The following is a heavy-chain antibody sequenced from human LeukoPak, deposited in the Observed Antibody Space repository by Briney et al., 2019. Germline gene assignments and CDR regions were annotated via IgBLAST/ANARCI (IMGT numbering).Heavy chain of an antibody. J-gene: IGHJ4*02. Sequence: ETLSLTCTVSGYSISNTHYWGWIRQPPGKGLEWIATLHHSVNTYYNPSLKSRVTISVDTSKDQFSLKLSSVTAADTAVYYCARDWAGGSTMIRGIEFDYWGQGNLVIVSS. CDR1: GYSISNTHY. D-gene: IGHD3-10*01. CDR2: LHHSVNT. CDR3: ARDWAGGSTMIRGIEFDY. V-gene: IGHV4-38-2*02.